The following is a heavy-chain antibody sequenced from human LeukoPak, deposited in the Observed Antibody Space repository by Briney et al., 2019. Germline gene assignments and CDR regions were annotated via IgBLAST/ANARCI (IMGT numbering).Heavy chain of an antibody. Sequence: PSETLSLTCTVSGGSSSSYYWSWIRQPPGKGLEWIGYIYNSGSTNYNLSLKSRVTISLDTSRNQFSLNLSSVTAADTAVYYCARVKGYYGSGSPSFDSWGQGTLVNVSS. V-gene: IGHV4-4*09. J-gene: IGHJ4*02. CDR2: IYNSGST. D-gene: IGHD3-10*01. CDR3: ARVKGYYGSGSPSFDS. CDR1: GGSSSSYY.